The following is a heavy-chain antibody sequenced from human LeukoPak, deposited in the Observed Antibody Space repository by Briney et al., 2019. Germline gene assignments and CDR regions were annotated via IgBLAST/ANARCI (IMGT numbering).Heavy chain of an antibody. V-gene: IGHV1-2*02. CDR1: GYTFTGYY. CDR3: ARGTCDFWSGPFDY. CDR2: INPNSGGT. Sequence: GASVKVSCKASGYTFTGYYMHWVRQAPGQGLEWMGWINPNSGGTNYAQKFQGRVTMTRDTSISTAYMELSRLRSDDTAVYYCARGTCDFWSGPFDYWGQGTLVTVSS. D-gene: IGHD3-3*01. J-gene: IGHJ4*02.